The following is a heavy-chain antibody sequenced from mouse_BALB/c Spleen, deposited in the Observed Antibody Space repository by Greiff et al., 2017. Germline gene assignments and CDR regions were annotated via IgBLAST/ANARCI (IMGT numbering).Heavy chain of an antibody. D-gene: IGHD1-1*01. J-gene: IGHJ1*01. V-gene: IGHV1-7*01. CDR3: AGYYGSSFYWYFDV. CDR2: INPSTGYT. CDR1: GYTFTSYW. Sequence: VQLQESGAELAKPGASVKMSCKASGYTFTSYWMHWVNQRPGQGLEWIGYINPSTGYTEYNQKFKDKATLTADKSSSTAYMQLRSLTSEDSAVYYCAGYYGSSFYWYFDVWGAGTTVTVSS.